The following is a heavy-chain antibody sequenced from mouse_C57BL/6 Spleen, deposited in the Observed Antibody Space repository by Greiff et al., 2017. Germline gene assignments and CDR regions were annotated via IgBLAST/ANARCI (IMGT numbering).Heavy chain of an antibody. V-gene: IGHV1-80*01. Sequence: VQLQQSGAELVKPGASVKLSCKASGYAFSSYWMNWVKQRPGKGLEWIGQIYPGDGDTNYNGKFKGKATLTADKSSSTAYMQLSSLTSEDSAVYFCAKPCSSGYFDYWGQGTTLTVSS. CDR3: AKPCSSGYFDY. CDR1: GYAFSSYW. CDR2: IYPGDGDT. J-gene: IGHJ2*01. D-gene: IGHD6-1*01.